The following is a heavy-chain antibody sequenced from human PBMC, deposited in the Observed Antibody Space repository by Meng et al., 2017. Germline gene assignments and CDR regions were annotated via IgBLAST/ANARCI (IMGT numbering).Heavy chain of an antibody. CDR3: ARDRVRGYSSSWYLPYNWFDP. J-gene: IGHJ5*02. D-gene: IGHD6-13*01. CDR2: INSDGSST. V-gene: IGHV3-74*01. Sequence: GGSLRLSCAASGFIFHDYGLSWVRQAPGKGLVWVSRINSDGSSTSYADSVKGRFTISRDNAKNTLYLQMNSLRAEDTAVYYCARDRVRGYSSSWYLPYNWFDPWGQGTLVTVSS. CDR1: GFIFHDYG.